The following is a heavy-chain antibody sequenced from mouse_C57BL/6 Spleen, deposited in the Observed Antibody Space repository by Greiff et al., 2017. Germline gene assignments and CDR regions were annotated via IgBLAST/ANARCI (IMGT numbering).Heavy chain of an antibody. Sequence: EVQLQQSGPGMVKPSQSLSLTCTVTGYSITSGYDWHWIRHFPGNKLEWMGYISYSGSTNYNPSLKSRISITHDTSKNHFFLKLNSVTTEDTATYYCARSPTYFDVWGTGTTVTVSS. J-gene: IGHJ1*03. CDR1: GYSITSGYD. V-gene: IGHV3-1*01. CDR3: ARSPTYFDV. D-gene: IGHD2-10*01. CDR2: ISYSGST.